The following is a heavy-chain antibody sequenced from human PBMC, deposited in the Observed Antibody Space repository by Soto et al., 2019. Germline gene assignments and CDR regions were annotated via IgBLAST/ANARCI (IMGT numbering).Heavy chain of an antibody. CDR1: GFTFSSYS. J-gene: IGHJ5*02. Sequence: GGSVRLSCAASGFTFSSYSMNWVRQAPGKGLEWVSSISSSSSYIYYADSVKGRFTISRDNAKNSLYLQMNSLRAEDTAVYYCARDSVSEDIVVVVAATPSWFDPWGQGTLVTVSS. CDR2: ISSSSSYI. CDR3: ARDSVSEDIVVVVAATPSWFDP. V-gene: IGHV3-21*01. D-gene: IGHD2-15*01.